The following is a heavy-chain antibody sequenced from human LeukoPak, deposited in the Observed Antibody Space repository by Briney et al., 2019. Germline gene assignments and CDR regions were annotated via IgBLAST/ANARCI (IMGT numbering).Heavy chain of an antibody. V-gene: IGHV3-33*06. D-gene: IGHD4-17*01. CDR2: IWYDGSNK. J-gene: IGHJ4*02. Sequence: GGSLRLSCAASGFTFSSYGMHWVRQAPGKGLEWVAVIWYDGSNKYYADSVKGRFTISRDNSKNTVDLQMNSLRAEDTAVFYCAKHQDYGAFDYWGQGTLVTVSS. CDR1: GFTFSSYG. CDR3: AKHQDYGAFDY.